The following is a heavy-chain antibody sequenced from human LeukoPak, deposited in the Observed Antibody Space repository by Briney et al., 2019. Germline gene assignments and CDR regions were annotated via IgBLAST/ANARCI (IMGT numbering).Heavy chain of an antibody. CDR1: GFTFTTYW. J-gene: IGHJ4*02. CDR3: TRDFWTDY. CDR2: IKLDGTQK. Sequence: GESLRLSCAASGFTFTTYWMSWIRQAPGRGLEWVANIKLDGTQKNYIQSVRGRFTISRDNARNFLYLQLSSLRAEDTAVYYCTRDFWTDYWGQGTLVTVSS. D-gene: IGHD3/OR15-3a*01. V-gene: IGHV3-7*01.